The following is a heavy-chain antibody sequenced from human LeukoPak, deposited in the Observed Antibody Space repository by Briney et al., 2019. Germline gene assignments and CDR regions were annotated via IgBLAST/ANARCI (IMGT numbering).Heavy chain of an antibody. CDR3: ARVEMPIIAVFDY. Sequence: GGSLRLSCAASGFSFSSFALHWVRQAPGKGLEWVAATSPAGYEIYYADSVKGRFTISRDNSNNTLYLQMNSLRPEDTAVYYCARVEMPIIAVFDYWGQGTLVTVSS. V-gene: IGHV3-30*01. CDR1: GFSFSSFA. CDR2: TSPAGYEI. J-gene: IGHJ4*02. D-gene: IGHD5-24*01.